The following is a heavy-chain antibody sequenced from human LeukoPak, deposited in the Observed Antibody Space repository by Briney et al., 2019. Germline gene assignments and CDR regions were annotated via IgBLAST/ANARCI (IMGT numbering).Heavy chain of an antibody. CDR2: INPSGGST. CDR3: ARESRITIFGVVTAYFDY. V-gene: IGHV1-46*01. D-gene: IGHD3-3*01. Sequence: ASVKVSCKASGYTFTSYYMHWVRQAPGQGLEWMGIINPSGGSTSYAQKFQGRVTMTRDTSTSTVYMELSGLRSEDTAVYYCARESRITIFGVVTAYFDYWGQGTLVTVSS. J-gene: IGHJ4*02. CDR1: GYTFTSYY.